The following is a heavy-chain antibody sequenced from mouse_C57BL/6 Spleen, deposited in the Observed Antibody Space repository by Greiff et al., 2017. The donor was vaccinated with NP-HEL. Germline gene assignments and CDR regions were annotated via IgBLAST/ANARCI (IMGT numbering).Heavy chain of an antibody. J-gene: IGHJ3*01. Sequence: EVQLQQSGPELVKPGASVKISCKASGYTFTDYYMNWVKQSHGKSLEWIGDINPNNGGTSYNQKFKGKATLTVDKSSSTAYMELRSLTSEDSAVYYWARDWDGFAYWGQGTLVTVSA. CDR1: GYTFTDYY. CDR2: INPNNGGT. CDR3: ARDWDGFAY. D-gene: IGHD4-1*01. V-gene: IGHV1-26*01.